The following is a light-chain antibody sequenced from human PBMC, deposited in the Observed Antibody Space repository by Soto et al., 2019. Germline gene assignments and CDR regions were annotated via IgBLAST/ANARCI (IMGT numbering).Light chain of an antibody. V-gene: IGKV3-20*01. J-gene: IGKJ1*01. Sequence: EIVLTQSPGTLSLSPGERATLSCRASQSISGTFLAWYQHKPGQAPRVLIYGATRRATGIPDRFSGSGSGTDFTLTISRLEREDFALYYCHQYDSGWTFGQGTKVEMK. CDR2: GAT. CDR1: QSISGTF. CDR3: HQYDSGWT.